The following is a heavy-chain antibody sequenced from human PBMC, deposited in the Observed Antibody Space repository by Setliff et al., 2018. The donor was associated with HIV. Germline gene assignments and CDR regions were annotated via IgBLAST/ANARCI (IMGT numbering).Heavy chain of an antibody. J-gene: IGHJ4*02. D-gene: IGHD4-17*01. V-gene: IGHV3-23*01. CDR2: LSGNGGST. CDR1: GLTFSSYA. CDR3: ARSPYGDYGLDY. Sequence: PGGSLRLSCAASGLTFSSYAMSWVRQAPGKGLEWVSTLSGNGGSTYYADSVKGRFTISRDNAKNSLYLQMNTLRAEDTAVYFCARSPYGDYGLDYWGQGTLVTVSS.